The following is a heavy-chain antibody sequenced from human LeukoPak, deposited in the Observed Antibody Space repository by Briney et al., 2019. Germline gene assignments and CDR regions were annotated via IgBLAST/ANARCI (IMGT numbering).Heavy chain of an antibody. CDR1: GFTFSSYE. J-gene: IGHJ4*02. CDR3: ARGTMIVVVTPSGIDY. CDR2: ISSSGSTI. D-gene: IGHD3-22*01. Sequence: PGGSLRLSCAASGFTFSSYEMNWVRQAPGKGLEWVSCISSSGSTIYYADSVKGRFTISRDNAKNSLYLQMNSLRAEDTAVYYCARGTMIVVVTPSGIDYWGQGTLVTVSS. V-gene: IGHV3-48*03.